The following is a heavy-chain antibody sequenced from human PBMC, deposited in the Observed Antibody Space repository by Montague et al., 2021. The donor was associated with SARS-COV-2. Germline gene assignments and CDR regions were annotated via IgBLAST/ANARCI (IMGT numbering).Heavy chain of an antibody. CDR2: ISYSGAT. V-gene: IGHV4-39*07. D-gene: IGHD1-1*01. CDR1: GGSMSTVNYY. CDR3: ARERQEVGIYFDP. J-gene: IGHJ5*02. Sequence: SETLSLTCTVSGGSMSTVNYYWGWVRQTPRKGLDWVGSISYSGATYYNPSLETRVSISRDTSKSQFSLELRSVTAADTAVYYCARERQEVGIYFDPWGHGTLVTVSS.